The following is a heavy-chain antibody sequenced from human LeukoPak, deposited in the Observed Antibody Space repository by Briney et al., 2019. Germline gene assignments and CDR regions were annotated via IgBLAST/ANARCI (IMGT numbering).Heavy chain of an antibody. D-gene: IGHD6-19*01. CDR2: INSDGSST. CDR3: ARGPYSSGWYYFDY. CDR1: GFTFSNAW. J-gene: IGHJ4*02. V-gene: IGHV3-74*01. Sequence: PGGSLRLSCAASGFTFSNAWMSWVRQAPGKGLVWVSRINSDGSSTSYADSVKGRFTISRDNAKNTLYLQMNSLRADDTAVYYCARGPYSSGWYYFDYWGQGTLVTVSS.